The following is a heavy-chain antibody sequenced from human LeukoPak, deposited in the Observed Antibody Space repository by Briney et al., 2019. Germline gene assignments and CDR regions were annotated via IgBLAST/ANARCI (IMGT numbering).Heavy chain of an antibody. J-gene: IGHJ4*02. V-gene: IGHV4-34*01. CDR2: INHSGNT. CDR1: GGSFSDYY. Sequence: PSETLSLTCAVYGGSFSDYYWSWIRQSPLKGLEWIGEINHSGNTNYNPSLKSRVTISVDTSKNQFAPKLSSVTSADTAVYYCATNRSWSGYSSWGQGTLVTVSS. CDR3: ATNRSWSGYSS. D-gene: IGHD3-3*01.